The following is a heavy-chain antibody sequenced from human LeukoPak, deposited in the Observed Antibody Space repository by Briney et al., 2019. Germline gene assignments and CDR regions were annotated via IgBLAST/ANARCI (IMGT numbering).Heavy chain of an antibody. D-gene: IGHD3-10*01. J-gene: IGHJ4*02. CDR3: ARSIYGSGSYYFDC. V-gene: IGHV1-69*01. CDR2: IIPIFGTA. Sequence: GASVKVSCKASGGTFSSYAISWVRQAPGQGLEWMGGIIPIFGTANYAQKFQGRVTITADESTSTVYMELSSLRSEDTAVYYCARSIYGSGSYYFDCWGQGTLVTVSS. CDR1: GGTFSSYA.